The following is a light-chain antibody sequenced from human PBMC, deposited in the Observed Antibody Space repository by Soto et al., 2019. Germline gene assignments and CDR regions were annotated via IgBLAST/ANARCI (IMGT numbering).Light chain of an antibody. V-gene: IGLV2-14*01. Sequence: QSALTQPASVSGSPGQSITISCTGNGSDIGDYKYVSWYQQHPGKAPKLMIYEVSNRPSGVSNRFSGSKSGNTASLTISGLQADDEADYYCSSYRSSNTPYVFGTGTKLTVL. CDR3: SSYRSSNTPYV. CDR1: GSDIGDYKY. CDR2: EVS. J-gene: IGLJ1*01.